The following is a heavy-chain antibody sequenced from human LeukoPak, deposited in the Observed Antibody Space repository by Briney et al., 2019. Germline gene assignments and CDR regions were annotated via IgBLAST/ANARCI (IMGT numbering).Heavy chain of an antibody. D-gene: IGHD2-15*01. V-gene: IGHV4-39*01. CDR2: IYYGGST. Sequence: PSETLSLTCTVSGGSISSSDYYWGWIRQPPGKGLEWIGSIYYGGSTYYNPSLKSRVTISVDTSMNQFSLKLSFVTTADTAVYYCARALGYCSGGSCTRGYNWFDPWGQGTLITVPS. J-gene: IGHJ5*02. CDR1: GGSISSSDYY. CDR3: ARALGYCSGGSCTRGYNWFDP.